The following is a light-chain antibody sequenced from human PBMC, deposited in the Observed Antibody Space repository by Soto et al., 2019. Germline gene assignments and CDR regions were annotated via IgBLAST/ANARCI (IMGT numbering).Light chain of an antibody. CDR1: QDIRND. V-gene: IGKV1-6*01. CDR2: AAS. J-gene: IGKJ5*01. Sequence: AIQMTQSPSSLSASVGDRVTITCRASQDIRNDLGWYQQKPGKAPKLLIYAASSLQSGVPSRFSGSGSGTDFTLTISSLQSEDFAVYYCQQYYNWPPITFGQGTRLEIK. CDR3: QQYYNWPPIT.